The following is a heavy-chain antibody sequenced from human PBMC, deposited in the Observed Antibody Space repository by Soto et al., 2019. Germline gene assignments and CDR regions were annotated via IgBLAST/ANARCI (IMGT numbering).Heavy chain of an antibody. V-gene: IGHV3-49*03. CDR3: TRDLHSGYDFELPPRGGGKFVDY. CDR1: GFTFGDYA. D-gene: IGHD5-12*01. CDR2: IRSKAYGGTT. Sequence: EVQLVESGGGLVQPGRSLRLSCTASGFTFGDYAMSWFRQAPGKGLEWVGFIRSKAYGGTTEYAASVKGRFTISRDDSKSIAYLQMNSLKTEDTAVYYCTRDLHSGYDFELPPRGGGKFVDYWGQGTLVTVSS. J-gene: IGHJ4*02.